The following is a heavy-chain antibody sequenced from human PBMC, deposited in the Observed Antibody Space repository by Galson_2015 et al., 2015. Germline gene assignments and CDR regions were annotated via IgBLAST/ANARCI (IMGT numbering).Heavy chain of an antibody. CDR3: ARPRYCSDGVCYALGY. V-gene: IGHV3-23*01. CDR2: ISGPGDNT. Sequence: SLRLSCAASGFTFSNYAMSWVRLAPGKGLEWVSSISGPGDNTHYADSVKGRFTISRDNSKNTLYLQMNSLRAEDTAVYFCARPRYCSDGVCYALGYWGQGTLVTVSS. J-gene: IGHJ4*02. CDR1: GFTFSNYA. D-gene: IGHD2-8*01.